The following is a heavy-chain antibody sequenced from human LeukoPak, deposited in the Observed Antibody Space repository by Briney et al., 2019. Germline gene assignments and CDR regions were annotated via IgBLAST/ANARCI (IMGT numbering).Heavy chain of an antibody. J-gene: IGHJ5*02. Sequence: PGGSLRLSCAASAFTFSSYEVNWVRQAPGKGLEWVSYIRSSATTIYYADSVKGRFTISRDNAKNSLYLQMNSLRADDTAVYYCARTSTYGGFDPWGQGTLVTVSS. CDR3: ARTSTYGGFDP. CDR1: AFTFSSYE. CDR2: IRSSATTI. V-gene: IGHV3-48*03. D-gene: IGHD3-10*01.